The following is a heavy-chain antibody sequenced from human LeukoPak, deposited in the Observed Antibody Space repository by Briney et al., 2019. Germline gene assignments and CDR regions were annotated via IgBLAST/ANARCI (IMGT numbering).Heavy chain of an antibody. CDR3: ARGDSSGCYGHHY. Sequence: ASVKVSCKASGYTFTTYYMHWVRQAPGQGLEWMGIINPSDDSTSYAQKFQGRVTMTRDTSTSTVYMELSSLRSEDTAVYHCARGDSSGCYGHHYWGQGTLVTVSS. D-gene: IGHD3-22*01. CDR2: INPSDDST. J-gene: IGHJ4*02. V-gene: IGHV1-46*01. CDR1: GYTFTTYY.